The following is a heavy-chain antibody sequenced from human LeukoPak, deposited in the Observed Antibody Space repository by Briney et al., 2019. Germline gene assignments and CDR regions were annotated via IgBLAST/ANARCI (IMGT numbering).Heavy chain of an antibody. J-gene: IGHJ5*02. D-gene: IGHD5-24*01. CDR1: GVPINSGGYY. V-gene: IGHV4-31*03. CDR2: ISYTGSR. Sequence: SQTLSLTCTVSGVPINSGGYYWSWIRQHPGKGLEWIGYISYTGSRYYNPSLKSRVTISIDTSKNQFSLNLTSVTAADTAVYYCARDLGSDGFNLCTWFDPWGQGTLVTVSS. CDR3: ARDLGSDGFNLCTWFDP.